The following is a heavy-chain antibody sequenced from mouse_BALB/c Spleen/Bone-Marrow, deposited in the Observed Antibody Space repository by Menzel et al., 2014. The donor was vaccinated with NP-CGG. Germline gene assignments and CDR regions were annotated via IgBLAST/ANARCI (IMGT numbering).Heavy chain of an antibody. CDR2: ISNGSSTI. CDR3: ARSGSSSGYFDY. Sequence: EVKLVESGGGLVQPGGSRKLSCAASGFTFSSFGMHWVRQAPEKGLEWVAYISNGSSTIYYADTVMGRFTISRDNPKNTLFLQMTSLRSEDTAMYYCARSGSSSGYFDYWGQGTTLTVSS. D-gene: IGHD1-1*01. CDR1: GFTFSSFG. J-gene: IGHJ2*01. V-gene: IGHV5-17*02.